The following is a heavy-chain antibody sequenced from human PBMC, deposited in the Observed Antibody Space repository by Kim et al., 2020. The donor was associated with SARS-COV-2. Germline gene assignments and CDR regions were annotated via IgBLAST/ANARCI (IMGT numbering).Heavy chain of an antibody. Sequence: GGSLRLSCAASEFTFRSNAMSWVRQAPGKGLEWVSDINISGDTTYYADSVKGRFTISRDNSKNTLYLQMNSLRAEDTAVYYCAKGGWSGSYGMDVWGQGTTVTVSS. J-gene: IGHJ6*02. CDR3: AKGGWSGSYGMDV. D-gene: IGHD3-3*01. V-gene: IGHV3-23*01. CDR1: EFTFRSNA. CDR2: INISGDTT.